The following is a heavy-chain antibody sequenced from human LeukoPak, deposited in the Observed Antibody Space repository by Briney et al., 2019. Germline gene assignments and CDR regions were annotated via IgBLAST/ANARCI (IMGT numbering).Heavy chain of an antibody. CDR3: ARDSQQWLDTPSYYYYGMDV. CDR2: IWYDGSNK. CDR1: GFTFSSYG. D-gene: IGHD6-19*01. J-gene: IGHJ6*02. Sequence: GGSLRLSCAASGFTFSSYGMHWVRQAPGKGLEWVAVIWYDGSNKYYADSVKGRFTISRDNSKNTLYLQMNSLRAEDTAVYYCARDSQQWLDTPSYYYYGMDVWGQGTTVTVSS. V-gene: IGHV3-33*01.